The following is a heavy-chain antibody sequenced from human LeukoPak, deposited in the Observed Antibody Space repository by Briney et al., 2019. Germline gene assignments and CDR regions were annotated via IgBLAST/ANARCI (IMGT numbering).Heavy chain of an antibody. CDR2: IYHSGRT. CDR1: GYSISNGYY. CDR3: ARGHNWNFGRGAIFGY. D-gene: IGHD1-7*01. J-gene: IGHJ4*02. V-gene: IGHV4-38-2*02. Sequence: SETLSLTCTVSGYSISNGYYWGWMRQPPGKGLEWIGSIYHSGRTHYNPSLKSRVIISVDTSKNYFSLKLSSVTAADTAMYYCARGHNWNFGRGAIFGYWGQGTLVTVSS.